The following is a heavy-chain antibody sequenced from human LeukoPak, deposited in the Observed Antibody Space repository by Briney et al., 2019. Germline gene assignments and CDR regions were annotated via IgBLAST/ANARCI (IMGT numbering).Heavy chain of an antibody. CDR3: AKDQSNYYYMDV. V-gene: IGHV3-33*06. CDR2: IWYDGSNK. Sequence: GGSLRLSCAASGFTFSSYGMHWVRQAPGKGLEWVAVIWYDGSNKYYADSVKGRFTISRDNSKNTLYLQMNSLRAEGTAVYYCAKDQSNYYYMDVWGKGTTVTVSS. J-gene: IGHJ6*03. CDR1: GFTFSSYG.